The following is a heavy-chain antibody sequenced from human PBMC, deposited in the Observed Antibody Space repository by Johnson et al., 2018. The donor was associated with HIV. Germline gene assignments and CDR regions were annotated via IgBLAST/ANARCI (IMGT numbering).Heavy chain of an antibody. CDR1: GFTVSSNY. CDR3: ARVGVGGTYYYGSSGRAGGAFDI. D-gene: IGHD3-22*01. V-gene: IGHV3-53*01. J-gene: IGHJ3*02. CDR2: IYSGGST. Sequence: VQLVESGGGLIQPGGSLRLSCAASGFTVSSNYMSWVRQAPGKGLEWVSVIYSGGSTYYADSVKGRFTTSRDNSKNTLYLQMNSLRAEDTAVYYCARVGVGGTYYYGSSGRAGGAFDIWGQGTMVTVSS.